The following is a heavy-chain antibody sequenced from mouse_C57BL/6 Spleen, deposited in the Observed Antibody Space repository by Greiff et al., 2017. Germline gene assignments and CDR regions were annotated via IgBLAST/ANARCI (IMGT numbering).Heavy chain of an antibody. CDR1: GYTFTDYY. J-gene: IGHJ2*01. CDR2: IYPGSGNT. CDR3: ARGRGLDGYYDY. V-gene: IGHV1-76*01. Sequence: VQLQESGAELVRPGASVKLSCKASGYTFTDYYINWVKQRPGQGLEWIARIYPGSGNTYYNEKFKGKATLTAEKSSSTAYMQLSSLTSEDSAVYFCARGRGLDGYYDYWGQGTTLTVSS. D-gene: IGHD2-3*01.